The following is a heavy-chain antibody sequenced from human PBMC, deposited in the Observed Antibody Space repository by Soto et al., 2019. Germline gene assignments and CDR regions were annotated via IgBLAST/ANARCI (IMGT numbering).Heavy chain of an antibody. D-gene: IGHD3-3*01. J-gene: IGHJ5*02. CDR2: VYSSGGT. V-gene: IGHV4-4*07. Sequence: LSLTCTVSGDSMTGYYWTWIRQPAGKGLEWIGRVYSSGGTHYNPSLKSRVSISLETSKNQFSLRLMSVTVADTAVYYCARGQRFSDWFDPWGQGVLVTVSS. CDR3: ARGQRFSDWFDP. CDR1: GDSMTGYY.